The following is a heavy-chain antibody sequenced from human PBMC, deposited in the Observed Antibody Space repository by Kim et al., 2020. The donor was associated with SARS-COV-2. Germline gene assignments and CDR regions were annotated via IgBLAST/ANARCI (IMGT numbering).Heavy chain of an antibody. Sequence: SETLSLTCTVSGGSISSSSYYWGWIRQPPGKGLEWIGSIYYSGSTYYNPSLKSRVTISVDTSKNQFSLKLSSVTAADTAVYYCARGSSSWYFGFDPWGQG. V-gene: IGHV4-39*07. CDR1: GGSISSSSYY. CDR2: IYYSGST. CDR3: ARGSSSWYFGFDP. D-gene: IGHD6-13*01. J-gene: IGHJ5*02.